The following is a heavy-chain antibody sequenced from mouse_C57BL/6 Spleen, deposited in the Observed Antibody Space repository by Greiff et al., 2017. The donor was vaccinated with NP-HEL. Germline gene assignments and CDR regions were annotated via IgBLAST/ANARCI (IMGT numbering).Heavy chain of an antibody. V-gene: IGHV1-26*01. J-gene: IGHJ3*01. Sequence: VQLQQSGPELVKPGASVKISCKASGYTFTDYYMNWVKQSHGKSLEWIGDINPNNGGTSYNQKFKGKATLTVDKSSSTAYMELRSLTSEDSAVYYCARPSPYDYDWGWFAYWGQGTLVTVSA. CDR3: ARPSPYDYDWGWFAY. CDR1: GYTFTDYY. D-gene: IGHD2-4*01. CDR2: INPNNGGT.